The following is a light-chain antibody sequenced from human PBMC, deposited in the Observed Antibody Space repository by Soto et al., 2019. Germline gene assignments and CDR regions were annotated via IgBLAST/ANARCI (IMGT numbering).Light chain of an antibody. CDR1: QSVSTD. J-gene: IGKJ3*01. V-gene: IGKV3-15*01. CDR3: QQYNDWPPIT. CDR2: GAS. Sequence: VMTQSPPTLSVSPGERATLSCRASQSVSTDLAWYQQKPGQAPRLLIYGASTRATDVPARFSGGGSGTEFTLTISSLNSEDVAIYYCQQYNDWPPITLGPGTKVDIK.